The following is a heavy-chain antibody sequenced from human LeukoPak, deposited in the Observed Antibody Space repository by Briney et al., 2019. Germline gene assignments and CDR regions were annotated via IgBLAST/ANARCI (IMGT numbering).Heavy chain of an antibody. CDR3: ARDTGLFCSDGSCYSMDY. CDR1: GYTFTGYY. D-gene: IGHD2-15*01. V-gene: IGHV1-2*02. Sequence: ASVKVSCKASGYTFTGYYMHWVRQAPGHGLEWMGWINPNSGGTNYAQKFQGRVTMTRDTSISTVYMEVSRLRSDDTAVYSCARDTGLFCSDGSCYSMDYWGQGTLVTVSS. CDR2: INPNSGGT. J-gene: IGHJ4*02.